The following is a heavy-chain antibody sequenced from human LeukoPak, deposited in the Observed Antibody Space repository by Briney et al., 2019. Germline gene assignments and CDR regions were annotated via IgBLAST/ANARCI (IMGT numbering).Heavy chain of an antibody. Sequence: SETLSLTCTVSGGTISSSSYYWGWIRQPPGKGLEWIGSIYYSGSTDYNPSLKSRVTISVDTSKIQFSLKLSSVTAADTAVYYCVWAATLDWFDPWGQGTLVTVSS. CDR3: VWAATLDWFDP. D-gene: IGHD6-25*01. CDR2: IYYSGST. J-gene: IGHJ5*02. V-gene: IGHV4-39*01. CDR1: GGTISSSSYY.